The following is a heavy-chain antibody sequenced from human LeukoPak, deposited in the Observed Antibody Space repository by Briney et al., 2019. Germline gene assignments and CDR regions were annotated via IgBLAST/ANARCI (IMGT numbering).Heavy chain of an antibody. CDR2: INHSGST. V-gene: IGHV4-34*01. CDR3: AVGDYYGSGSYPNWFDP. J-gene: IGHJ5*02. D-gene: IGHD3-10*01. Sequence: SETLSLTCAVYGGSFSGYYWSWIRQPPGKGLEWIGEINHSGSTNYNPSLKGRVTISVDTSKNQFSLKLSSVTAADTAVYYCAVGDYYGSGSYPNWFDPWGQGTLVTVSS. CDR1: GGSFSGYY.